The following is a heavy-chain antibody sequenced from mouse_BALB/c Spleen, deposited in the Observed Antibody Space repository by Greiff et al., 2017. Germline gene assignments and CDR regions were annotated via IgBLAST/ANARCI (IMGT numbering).Heavy chain of an antibody. D-gene: IGHD1-1*01. V-gene: IGHV5-17*02. Sequence: EVKLVESGGGLVQPGGSRKLSCAASGFTFSSFGMHCVRQAPETGLEWVAYISSGSSTIYYADTVKGRFTISRDNPKNTLFLQMTSLRSEDTAMYYCARSGTTVVAPYYAMDYWGQGTSVTVSS. J-gene: IGHJ4*01. CDR2: ISSGSSTI. CDR1: GFTFSSFG. CDR3: ARSGTTVVAPYYAMDY.